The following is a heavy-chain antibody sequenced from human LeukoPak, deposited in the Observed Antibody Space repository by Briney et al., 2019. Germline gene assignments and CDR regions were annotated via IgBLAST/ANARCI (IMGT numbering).Heavy chain of an antibody. V-gene: IGHV3-48*04. CDR2: ITSSSSST. CDR1: GFTFSSFS. CDR3: ARVIGSYGDSAY. D-gene: IGHD4-17*01. J-gene: IGHJ4*02. Sequence: GGSLRLSCAASGFTFSSFSMTWVRQAPGKGLEWISYITSSSSSTSYAYSVKGRFTISRDNAKNSLYLQMNRLRAEDTAVDYCARVIGSYGDSAYWGQGTLVTVSS.